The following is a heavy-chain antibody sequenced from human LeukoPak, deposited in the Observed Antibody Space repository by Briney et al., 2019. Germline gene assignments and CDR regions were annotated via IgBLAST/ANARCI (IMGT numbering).Heavy chain of an antibody. V-gene: IGHV3-30*03. CDR2: ITFDGRSK. Sequence: PGGSLKLSCAASGFTFSSHGIHWVRQAPGKGLEWVADITFDGRSKYYTDSVKGRFTISRDNIKNTLYLEMNSLTAEDTAVYYCARQVNLRSGSYPGYWGQGTLVTVSS. CDR1: GFTFSSHG. J-gene: IGHJ4*02. D-gene: IGHD1-26*01. CDR3: ARQVNLRSGSYPGY.